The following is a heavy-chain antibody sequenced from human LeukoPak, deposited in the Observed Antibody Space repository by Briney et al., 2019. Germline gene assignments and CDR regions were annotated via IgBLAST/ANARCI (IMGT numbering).Heavy chain of an antibody. D-gene: IGHD2-2*01. J-gene: IGHJ4*02. CDR1: GYSFTNYW. V-gene: IGHV5-51*01. Sequence: GESLKISCKGSGYSFTNYWIGWVRQMPGKGLEWIGIIYPGDSDTRYSPSFQGQVTISADKSISTAYLQWSSLKASDTAMYYCVRHLGYCSSTSCYPGAYWGQGTLVTVSS. CDR2: IYPGDSDT. CDR3: VRHLGYCSSTSCYPGAY.